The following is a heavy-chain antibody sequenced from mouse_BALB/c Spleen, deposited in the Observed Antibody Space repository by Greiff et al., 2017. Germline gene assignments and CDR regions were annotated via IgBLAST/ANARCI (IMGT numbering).Heavy chain of an antibody. Sequence: VKLMESGAELVRPGTSVKVSCKASGYAFTNYLIEWVKQRPGQGLEWIGVINPGSGGTNYNEKFKGKATLTADKSSSTAYMQLSSLTSDDSAVYFCARSIYYGYDEAMDYWGQGTSVTVSS. CDR3: ARSIYYGYDEAMDY. J-gene: IGHJ4*01. D-gene: IGHD2-2*01. CDR2: INPGSGGT. V-gene: IGHV1-54*01. CDR1: GYAFTNYL.